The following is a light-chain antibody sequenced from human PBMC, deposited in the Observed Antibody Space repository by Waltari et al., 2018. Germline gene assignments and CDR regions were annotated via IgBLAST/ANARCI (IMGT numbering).Light chain of an antibody. CDR1: QSISDL. CDR2: RAS. Sequence: DIQMTQSPSTLSASVGDRVTITCRASQSISDLLAWVQQKPGKAPKVLNKRASNLEDGVPSRFSGSGSGTEFTLTISSLQPDDFATYYCQQYKTYPLTFGGGTKVKI. J-gene: IGKJ4*01. V-gene: IGKV1-5*03. CDR3: QQYKTYPLT.